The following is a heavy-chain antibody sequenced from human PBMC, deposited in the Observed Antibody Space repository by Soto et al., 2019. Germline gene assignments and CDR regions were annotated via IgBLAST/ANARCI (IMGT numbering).Heavy chain of an antibody. CDR2: ISYDGSNK. CDR1: GFTFSSYG. Sequence: GSLRLSCAASGFTFSSYGMHWVRQAPGKGLEWVAVISYDGSNKYYADSVKGRFTISRDNSKNTLYLQMNSLRAEDTAVYYCAKETSGSRKSDYYFDYWGQGTLVTVSS. J-gene: IGHJ4*02. CDR3: AKETSGSRKSDYYFDY. D-gene: IGHD1-26*01. V-gene: IGHV3-30*18.